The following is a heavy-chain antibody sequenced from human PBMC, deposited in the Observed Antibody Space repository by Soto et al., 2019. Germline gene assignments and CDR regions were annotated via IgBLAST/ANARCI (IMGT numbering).Heavy chain of an antibody. CDR1: GGSVSSGSYY. CDR2: IYYSGST. D-gene: IGHD3-16*01. V-gene: IGHV4-61*01. Sequence: SETLSLTCTVSGGSVSSGSYYWSWIRQPPGKGLEWIGYIYYSGSTNYNPSLKSRVTISVDTSKNQFSLKLSSVTAADTAVYYCARGLAPQGAWLEPWGQGTLVTVSS. CDR3: ARGLAPQGAWLEP. J-gene: IGHJ5*02.